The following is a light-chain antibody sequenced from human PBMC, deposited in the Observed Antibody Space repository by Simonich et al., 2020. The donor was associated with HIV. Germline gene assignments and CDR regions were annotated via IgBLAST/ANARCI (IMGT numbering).Light chain of an antibody. CDR3: QQYNNWSQD. Sequence: EIVMTQSPATLSVSPGERATLSCMASQSVSSDLAWYQHKPGQAPRLLIYGASTRATGIPARFSGSGSGTDFTLTISSLQSEDFAVYYCQQYNNWSQDFGQGTRLEIK. CDR2: GAS. CDR1: QSVSSD. J-gene: IGKJ5*01. V-gene: IGKV3-15*01.